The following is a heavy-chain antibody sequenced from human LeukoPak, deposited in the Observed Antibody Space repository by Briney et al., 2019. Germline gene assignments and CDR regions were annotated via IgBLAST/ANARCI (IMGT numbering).Heavy chain of an antibody. Sequence: SLTLSLTCTVSVGSISSYYWSWMRQPAGKGLEWIGRIYTSGSTNYNPSLKSRVTMSVDTSKHQFSLKLSSGTAADTLMYYSARGIAAAGTDVLPPRDGDYWGQGTLVTVSS. CDR1: VGSISSYY. V-gene: IGHV4-4*07. CDR3: ARGIAAAGTDVLPPRDGDY. CDR2: IYTSGST. D-gene: IGHD6-13*01. J-gene: IGHJ4*02.